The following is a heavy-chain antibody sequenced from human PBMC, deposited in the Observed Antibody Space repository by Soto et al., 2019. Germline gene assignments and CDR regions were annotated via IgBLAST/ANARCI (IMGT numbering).Heavy chain of an antibody. V-gene: IGHV3-23*01. CDR1: GFTFSSYA. Sequence: GGSLRLSFAASGFTFSSYAMSWVRQAPGKGLEWVSAISVSGGITYYADSVKGRFTISRDNSKNTLYLQMNSLRAEDTAVYYCARDGYGGNHHKPFDYWGQGTLVTVSS. CDR3: ARDGYGGNHHKPFDY. CDR2: ISVSGGIT. J-gene: IGHJ4*02. D-gene: IGHD4-17*01.